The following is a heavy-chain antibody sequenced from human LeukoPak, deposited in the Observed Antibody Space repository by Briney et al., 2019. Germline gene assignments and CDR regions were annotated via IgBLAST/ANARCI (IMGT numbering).Heavy chain of an antibody. CDR3: AREIYYDSGAYYAGDY. V-gene: IGHV3-64*02. Sequence: QSGGSLRLSCAASGFTLTSNVIHWVRQAPGKGLEDVSVISSNGGSTYYADSVKGRFTISRDDSKNTVYLQMNSVRAEDTAVYYCAREIYYDSGAYYAGDYWGQGTLVTVSS. D-gene: IGHD3-22*01. J-gene: IGHJ4*02. CDR1: GFTLTSNV. CDR2: ISSNGGST.